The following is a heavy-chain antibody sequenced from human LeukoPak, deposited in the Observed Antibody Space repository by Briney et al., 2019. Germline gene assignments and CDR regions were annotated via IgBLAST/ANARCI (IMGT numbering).Heavy chain of an antibody. J-gene: IGHJ4*02. D-gene: IGHD1-26*01. CDR3: YLSGSFDY. CDR2: INSDGSST. V-gene: IGHV3-74*01. CDR1: GFTFSSYW. Sequence: GGSLRLSCAASGFTFSSYWMHWVRQAPGKGLVWVSRINSDGSSTAYADSVKGRFTISRDNAKNTLYLQMNSLGVEDTAVYYCYLSGSFDYWGQGTLVIVSS.